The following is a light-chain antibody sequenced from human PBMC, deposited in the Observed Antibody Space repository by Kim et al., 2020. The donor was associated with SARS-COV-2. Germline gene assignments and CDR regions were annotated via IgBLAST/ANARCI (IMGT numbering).Light chain of an antibody. CDR2: AKN. Sequence: SSELTQDPAVSVALGQTVRITCQGDSLRSYYASWYQQKPGQAPVLVIFAKNNRPSGIPDRISGSSSGNTASLTTSGAQAEDEADYYCKSRDSSGNRLVFGGGTQLTVL. CDR3: KSRDSSGNRLV. CDR1: SLRSYY. V-gene: IGLV3-19*01. J-gene: IGLJ3*02.